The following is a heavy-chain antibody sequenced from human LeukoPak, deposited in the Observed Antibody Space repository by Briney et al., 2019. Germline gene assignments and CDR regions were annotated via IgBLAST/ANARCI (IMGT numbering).Heavy chain of an antibody. Sequence: PSETLSLTCTVSGGSISSYYWSWIRQPPGKGLEWIGYIYYSGSTNYNPSLKSRVTISVDTSKNQFSLKLSSVTAADTAADYCARTTEGYCSRTSCYGFSYSYYMDVWGKGTTVTISS. D-gene: IGHD2-2*01. CDR2: IYYSGST. J-gene: IGHJ6*03. CDR1: GGSISSYY. V-gene: IGHV4-59*01. CDR3: ARTTEGYCSRTSCYGFSYSYYMDV.